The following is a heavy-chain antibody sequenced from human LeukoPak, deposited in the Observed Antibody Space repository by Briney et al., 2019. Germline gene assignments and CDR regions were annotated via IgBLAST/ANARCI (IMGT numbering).Heavy chain of an antibody. D-gene: IGHD1-26*01. CDR3: ARHGSYYEFDY. Sequence: SETLSLTCTISGGSISTYCWTWIRQPPGKGLEWIGYICYTGSTNYNPSLKSRVIISVDTSKIQFSLKLSSVTAADTALYYCARHGSYYEFDYWGQGTPVTVSS. CDR1: GGSISTYC. J-gene: IGHJ4*02. CDR2: ICYTGST. V-gene: IGHV4-59*08.